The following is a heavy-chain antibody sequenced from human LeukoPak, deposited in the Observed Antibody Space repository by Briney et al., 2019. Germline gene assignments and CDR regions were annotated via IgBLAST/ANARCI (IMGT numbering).Heavy chain of an antibody. V-gene: IGHV3-7*04. CDR2: IKQDGSEK. D-gene: IGHD3-22*01. J-gene: IGHJ4*02. CDR1: GFTFSSYW. CDR3: ARGHTMIAFG. Sequence: GGSLRLSCAASGFTFSSYWMSWVHQAPGKGLEWVANIKQDGSEKYYVNSVKGRFTISRDNAKNSLYLQMNSLRGEDTAVYYCARGHTMIAFGGGQGTLVTVSS.